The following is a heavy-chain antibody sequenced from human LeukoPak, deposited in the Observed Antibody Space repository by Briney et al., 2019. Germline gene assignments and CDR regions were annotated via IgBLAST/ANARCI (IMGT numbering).Heavy chain of an antibody. V-gene: IGHV1-18*01. CDR2: ISAYNGNT. CDR3: AKDAERGYDDILTGYSYFSYMDI. CDR1: GYTFTSYG. J-gene: IGHJ6*03. D-gene: IGHD3-9*01. Sequence: GASVKVSCKASGYTFTSYGISWVRQAPGQGLEWMGWISAYNGNTNYAQKLQGRVTMTTDTSTSTAYMELRSLRSDDTAVYYCAKDAERGYDDILTGYSYFSYMDIWAKGTTVTVSS.